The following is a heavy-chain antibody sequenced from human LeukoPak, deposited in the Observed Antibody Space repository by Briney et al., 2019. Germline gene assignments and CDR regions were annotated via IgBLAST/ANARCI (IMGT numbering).Heavy chain of an antibody. CDR2: ISGSGGST. D-gene: IGHD3-3*01. V-gene: IGHV3-23*01. Sequence: GGSLRLSCAASGFTFSSHAMSWVRQAPGKGLEWVSAISGSGGSTYYADSVKGRFTISRDNSKNTLYLQMNSLRAEDTAVYYCAKVGGHNYDFWSGYPYYFDYWGQGTLVTVSS. J-gene: IGHJ4*02. CDR3: AKVGGHNYDFWSGYPYYFDY. CDR1: GFTFSSHA.